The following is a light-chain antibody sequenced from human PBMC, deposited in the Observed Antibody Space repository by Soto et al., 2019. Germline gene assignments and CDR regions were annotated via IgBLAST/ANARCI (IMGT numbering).Light chain of an antibody. CDR3: QQYDSSPAT. Sequence: EVLLTQSPVTLSLSPCERATLSCRASQSVRKYLAWYQQKRGQPPRLLIHETSSRATGVPARFSGSASGTDFTLTISRVEPEDFAVYYCQQYDSSPATFGQGTKVDIK. CDR1: QSVRKY. V-gene: IGKV3-20*01. CDR2: ETS. J-gene: IGKJ1*01.